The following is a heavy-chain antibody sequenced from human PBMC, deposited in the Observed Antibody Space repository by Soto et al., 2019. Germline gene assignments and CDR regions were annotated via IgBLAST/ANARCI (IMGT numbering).Heavy chain of an antibody. CDR2: ISSSSSTI. V-gene: IGHV3-48*02. D-gene: IGHD3-10*01. CDR3: AREMLLWFGEQDY. CDR1: GFTFSSYS. Sequence: GGSLRLSCAASGFTFSSYSMNWVRQAPGKGLEWVSYISSSSSTIYYADSVKGRFTISRDNAKNSLYLQMNSMRDEDTAVYYCAREMLLWFGEQDYWGQGTLVTVSS. J-gene: IGHJ4*02.